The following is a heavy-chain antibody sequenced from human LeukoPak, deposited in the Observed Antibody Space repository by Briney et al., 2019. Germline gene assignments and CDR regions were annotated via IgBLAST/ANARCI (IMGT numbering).Heavy chain of an antibody. D-gene: IGHD3-22*01. CDR1: GGSISSYY. V-gene: IGHV4-59*01. CDR3: ARGLYYDKTGAFDI. CDR2: IYYNGST. J-gene: IGHJ3*02. Sequence: PSETLSLTCTVSGGSISSYYWSWIRQPPGKGLECIGYIYYNGSTNYNPSLKSRVTISVDTSKNQFSLKLSSVTAADTAVYYCARGLYYDKTGAFDIWGQGTMVTVSS.